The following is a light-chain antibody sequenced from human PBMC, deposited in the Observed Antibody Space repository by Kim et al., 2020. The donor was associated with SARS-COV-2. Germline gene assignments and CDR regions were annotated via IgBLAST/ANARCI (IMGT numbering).Light chain of an antibody. CDR2: GTS. J-gene: IGKJ2*01. CDR3: QQYGSSPPFT. CDR1: QSVSSNY. Sequence: EIVLTQSPDTLSLSPGERATLSCRASQSVSSNYLAWYQQRPGQAPRLLIYGTSTRATDIPDRFSGSGSGTDFTLTISRLEPEDFAVYYCQQYGSSPPFTCGQGTKLEIK. V-gene: IGKV3-20*01.